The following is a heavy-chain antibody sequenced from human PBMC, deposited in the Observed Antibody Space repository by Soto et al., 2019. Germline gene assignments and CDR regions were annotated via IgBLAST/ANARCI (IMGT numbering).Heavy chain of an antibody. CDR3: AMDLELFVERLPPAFDV. Sequence: EVQLLESGGGLGQPGGSLRLSSAASGFTFNNHTMSWVRQAPGKGLVWVSGIVASGSATYYADSVKGRFTISRDTSNNSLFLQMNSLRAEDTAVYYCAMDLELFVERLPPAFDVWGQGDVVSVSS. J-gene: IGHJ4*02. V-gene: IGHV3-23*01. CDR2: IVASGSAT. CDR1: GFTFNNHT. D-gene: IGHD3-3*01.